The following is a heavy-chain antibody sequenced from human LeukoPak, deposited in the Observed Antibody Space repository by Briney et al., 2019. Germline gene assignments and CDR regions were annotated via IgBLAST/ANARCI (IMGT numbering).Heavy chain of an antibody. V-gene: IGHV1-46*01. CDR2: IGPKGDFI. CDR1: GYIFTYYF. Sequence: ASMKISCKASGYIFTYYFMHWVRQTPGQGLEWMGIIGPKGDFIQYAQKFQARVTMARDTSTSTVFMELRSLMSDDTGVYYCARADQQDFDLWGQGTLVTVSS. J-gene: IGHJ4*02. CDR3: ARADQQDFDL.